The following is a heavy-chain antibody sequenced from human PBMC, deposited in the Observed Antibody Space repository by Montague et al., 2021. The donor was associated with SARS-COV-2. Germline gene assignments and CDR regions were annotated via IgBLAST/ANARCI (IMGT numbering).Heavy chain of an antibody. CDR1: GGSISSSSYY. D-gene: IGHD6-19*01. CDR2: IYYSGST. Sequence: SETLSLTCTVSGGSISSSSYYWGWIRQPPGKGLEWIGSIYYSGSTYYNPSLKSRVTISVDTSKNQFSLKPSSVTAADTAVYYCARQRRGGLVSTPRFFDYWGQGTLVTVSS. V-gene: IGHV4-39*01. J-gene: IGHJ4*02. CDR3: ARQRRGGLVSTPRFFDY.